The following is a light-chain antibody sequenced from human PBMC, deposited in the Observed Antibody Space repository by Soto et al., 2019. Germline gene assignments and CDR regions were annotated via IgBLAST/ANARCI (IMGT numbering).Light chain of an antibody. V-gene: IGLV1-40*01. CDR2: GNT. CDR1: SSNIGSTYD. CDR3: QSYDDSMSVHYV. J-gene: IGLJ1*01. Sequence: QAMLTQPPSVSAAPRQMVTSSCTASSSNIGSTYDVQWYQQLPGTAPKLLIHGNTDRPSGVPDRFSGSKSGTSASLAITGLQADDEADYYCQSYDDSMSVHYVFGTGTKVTVL.